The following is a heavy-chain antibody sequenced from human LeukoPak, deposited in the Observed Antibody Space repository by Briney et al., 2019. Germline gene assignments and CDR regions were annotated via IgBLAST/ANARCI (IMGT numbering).Heavy chain of an antibody. CDR2: ISYDGSNK. D-gene: IGHD3-22*01. CDR3: ARDLNYYDSSGYPY. J-gene: IGHJ4*02. V-gene: IGHV3-30-3*01. CDR1: GFTFSSYA. Sequence: PGRSLRLSCAASGFTFSSYAMHWVRQAPGKGLEWVAVISYDGSNKYYADSVKGRFTISRDNSKNTLYLQMNSLRAEDTAVYYCARDLNYYDSSGYPYLGQGTLVTVSS.